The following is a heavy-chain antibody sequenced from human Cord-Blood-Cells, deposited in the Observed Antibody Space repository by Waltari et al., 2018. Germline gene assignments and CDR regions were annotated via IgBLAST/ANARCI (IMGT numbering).Heavy chain of an antibody. J-gene: IGHJ6*03. CDR1: GGSFSGYY. D-gene: IGHD2-2*01. CDR2: INHSGST. CDR3: ARGFRYCSSTSCPGYYYYYMDV. V-gene: IGHV4-34*01. Sequence: QVQLQQWGAGLLKPSETLSLTCAVYGGSFSGYYWSWIRQPPGKGLEWIGEINHSGSTNYNPSLKSRVTISVDTSKNQFSLKLSSVTAADTAVYYCARGFRYCSSTSCPGYYYYYMDVWGKGTTVTVSS.